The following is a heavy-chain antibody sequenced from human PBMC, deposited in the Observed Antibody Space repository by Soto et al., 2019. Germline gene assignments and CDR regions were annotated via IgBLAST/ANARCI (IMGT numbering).Heavy chain of an antibody. Sequence: EVQLLESGGGLVQPGGSLRVSCVASGFTFGNYVMTWVRQAPGKGLEWVSAISGNSGFTWYADSVKGRFTLSRDNFKNTVSLEMNSLRAEDTAVYFCAKVDDWNKARSFDRWGQGTLVTVSS. CDR1: GFTFGNYV. CDR2: ISGNSGFT. CDR3: AKVDDWNKARSFDR. J-gene: IGHJ5*02. V-gene: IGHV3-23*01. D-gene: IGHD1-1*01.